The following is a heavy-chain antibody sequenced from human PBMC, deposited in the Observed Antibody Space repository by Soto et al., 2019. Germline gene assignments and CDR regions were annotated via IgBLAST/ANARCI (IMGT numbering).Heavy chain of an antibody. CDR1: GFTFSSSG. J-gene: IGHJ1*01. Sequence: QVQLVESGGGVVQPGRSLRLSCAASGFTFSSSGMHWVRQAPGKGLEWVTLISSDGNKKYYGDSVQGRFTISRDNSKKTLYLEMDSMRPEYTDIYYCAKDQRGSNYGYFQYLGQGTLVTVSS. CDR2: ISSDGNKK. CDR3: AKDQRGSNYGYFQY. V-gene: IGHV3-30*18. D-gene: IGHD4-4*01.